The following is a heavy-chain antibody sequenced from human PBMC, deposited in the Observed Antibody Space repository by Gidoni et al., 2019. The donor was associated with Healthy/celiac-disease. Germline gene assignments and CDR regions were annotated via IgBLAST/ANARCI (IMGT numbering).Heavy chain of an antibody. CDR3: AKDDVRWAYSSSALSSNYFDY. CDR2: SSGSGGST. CDR1: GFTFRSYA. Sequence: EVQLLESGGGLVQPGGSLRLSCAASGFTFRSYAMSWVRQAPGKGLEWVSASSGSGGSTYYGNTMKGRFTISRDKSKNTLYLQMNSLRAEDTAVYYCAKDDVRWAYSSSALSSNYFDYWGQGTLVTVSS. D-gene: IGHD6-6*01. V-gene: IGHV3-23*01. J-gene: IGHJ4*02.